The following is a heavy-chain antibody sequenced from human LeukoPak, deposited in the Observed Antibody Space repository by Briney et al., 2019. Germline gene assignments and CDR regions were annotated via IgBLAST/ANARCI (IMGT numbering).Heavy chain of an antibody. CDR2: IMPLFGTA. CDR1: GVTFNNSA. D-gene: IGHD4-17*01. V-gene: IGHV1-69*05. CDR3: ARDVHGDYESGWFDP. J-gene: IGHJ5*02. Sequence: SVKVSCTASGVTFNNSAISWVRQAPGQGLEWLGGIMPLFGTAGYAQKFQGRVTITKDESTRTVYLELTSLTSDDTAVYYCARDVHGDYESGWFDPWGQGTLVSVSS.